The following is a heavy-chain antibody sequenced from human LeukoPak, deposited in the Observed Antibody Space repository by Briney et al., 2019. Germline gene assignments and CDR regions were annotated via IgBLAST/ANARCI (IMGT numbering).Heavy chain of an antibody. Sequence: SETLSLTCTVSGGSISSYYRSWIRQPPGKGLEWIGYIYTSGSTNYNPSLKSRVTISVDTSKNQFSLKLSSVTAADTAVYYCARLGLPDSITGYYYYYMDVWAKGPRSPSP. D-gene: IGHD3-16*01. V-gene: IGHV4-4*09. CDR2: IYTSGST. J-gene: IGHJ6*03. CDR3: ARLGLPDSITGYYYYYMDV. CDR1: GGSISSYY.